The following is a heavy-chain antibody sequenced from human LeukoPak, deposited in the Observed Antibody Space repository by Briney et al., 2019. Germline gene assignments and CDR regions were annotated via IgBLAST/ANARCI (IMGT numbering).Heavy chain of an antibody. CDR1: GYTFTGYY. J-gene: IGHJ4*02. Sequence: ASVKVSCKASGYTFTGYYMHWVRQAPGQGLEWMGWINPNSGGTNYAQKFQGRVTMTRDTSISTAYMELSRLRSDDTAVYYCARGLVYGGNSMGFDYWGQGTLVTVSS. D-gene: IGHD4-23*01. V-gene: IGHV1-2*02. CDR3: ARGLVYGGNSMGFDY. CDR2: INPNSGGT.